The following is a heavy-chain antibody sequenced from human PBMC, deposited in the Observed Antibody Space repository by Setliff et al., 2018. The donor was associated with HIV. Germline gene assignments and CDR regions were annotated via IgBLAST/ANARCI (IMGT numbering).Heavy chain of an antibody. CDR3: ARHPKAGPTIATRGGYFDY. CDR2: IYYTGST. J-gene: IGHJ4*02. D-gene: IGHD6-6*01. CDR1: GDSIISGSYY. Sequence: SETLSLTCIVTGDSIISGSYYGARSRQPPGKGLEWIGTIYYTGSTYYSPSLKSRVAISIDTFRDQFSLSLTSVTAADTAVYYCARHPKAGPTIATRGGYFDYWGQGALVTVSS. V-gene: IGHV4-39*01.